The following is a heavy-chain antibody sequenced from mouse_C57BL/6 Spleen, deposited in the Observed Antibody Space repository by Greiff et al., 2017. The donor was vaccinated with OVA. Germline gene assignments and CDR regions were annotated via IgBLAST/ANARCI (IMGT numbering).Heavy chain of an antibody. CDR3: ARGHSLTGTWGFAY. V-gene: IGHV1-76*01. J-gene: IGHJ3*01. D-gene: IGHD4-1*01. CDR1: GYTFTDYY. Sequence: VQLQQSGAELVRPGASVKLSCKASGYTFTDYYINWVKQRPGQGLEWIARIYPGSGNTYYNEKFKGKATLTAEKSSSTAYMQLSSLTSEDSAVYFCARGHSLTGTWGFAYWGQGTLVTVSA. CDR2: IYPGSGNT.